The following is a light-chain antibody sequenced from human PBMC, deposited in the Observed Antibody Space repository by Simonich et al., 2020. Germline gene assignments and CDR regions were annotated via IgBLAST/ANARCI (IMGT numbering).Light chain of an antibody. V-gene: IGKV1-5*03. CDR3: QQYNSYLYT. CDR2: KAS. CDR1: QSISSW. Sequence: DIQMTQSPSTLSASVGDRVTLTCRPSQSISSWLAWYQQKPGKAPKLLIFKASSLESGVPSRFSGSGSGTEFTLTISSLQPDDFATYYCQQYNSYLYTFGQGTKLEIK. J-gene: IGKJ2*01.